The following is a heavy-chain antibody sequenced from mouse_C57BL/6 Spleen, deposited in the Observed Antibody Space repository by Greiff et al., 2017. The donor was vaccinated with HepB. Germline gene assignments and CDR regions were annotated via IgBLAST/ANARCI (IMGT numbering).Heavy chain of an antibody. CDR2: ISYSGST. V-gene: IGHV3-1*01. D-gene: IGHD1-1*01. CDR3: ARGYYYGSSYRYFDV. Sequence: EVKLMESGPGMVKPSQSLSLTCTVTGYSITSGYDWHWIRHFPGNKLEWMGYISYSGSTNYNPSLKSRISITHDTSKNHFFLKLNSVTTEDTATYYCARGYYYGSSYRYFDVWGTGTTVTVSS. CDR1: GYSITSGYD. J-gene: IGHJ1*03.